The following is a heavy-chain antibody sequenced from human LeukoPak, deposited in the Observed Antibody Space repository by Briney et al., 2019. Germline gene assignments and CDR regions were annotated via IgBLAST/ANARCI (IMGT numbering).Heavy chain of an antibody. CDR1: GFTVGSYE. V-gene: IGHV3-48*03. Sequence: PGGSLRLSCVASGFTVGSYEMNWVRQAPGRGLEWVSYMSFSGSTIYYADSVKGRFTISRDSAKNSLYLQMNSLRAEDTAVYYCARGYSSYYPDAFDIWGQGTMVTVSS. CDR2: MSFSGSTI. CDR3: ARGYSSYYPDAFDI. J-gene: IGHJ3*02. D-gene: IGHD5-12*01.